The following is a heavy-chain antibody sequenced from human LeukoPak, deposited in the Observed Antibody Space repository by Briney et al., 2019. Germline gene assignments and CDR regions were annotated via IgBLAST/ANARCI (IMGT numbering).Heavy chain of an antibody. D-gene: IGHD3-10*01. CDR3: AKDLSYASPWFDP. V-gene: IGHV3-33*06. CDR1: GFTFSSHG. J-gene: IGHJ5*02. Sequence: GRSLRLSCATSGFTFSSHGMHWVRQAPGKGLEWVADIWYDGSKTYYADSVKGRFTISRDYSKNALYLQMNNLRAEDTAVYYCAKDLSYASPWFDPWGQGTLVTVSS. CDR2: IWYDGSKT.